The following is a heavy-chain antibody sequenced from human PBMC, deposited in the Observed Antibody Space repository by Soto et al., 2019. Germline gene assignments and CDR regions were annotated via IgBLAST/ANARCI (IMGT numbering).Heavy chain of an antibody. D-gene: IGHD5-12*01. V-gene: IGHV1-69*12. CDR2: IIPIFGTA. J-gene: IGHJ4*02. CDR3: ARGGYSGDDSVFDY. Sequence: QVQLVQSGAEVKKPESSVKVSCKASGGTFSSYAISWVRQAPGQGLEWMGGIIPIFGTANYAQKFQGRVTITADESTSTAYMELSSFRSEGKAVYYCARGGYSGDDSVFDYWGQGTLVTVSS. CDR1: GGTFSSYA.